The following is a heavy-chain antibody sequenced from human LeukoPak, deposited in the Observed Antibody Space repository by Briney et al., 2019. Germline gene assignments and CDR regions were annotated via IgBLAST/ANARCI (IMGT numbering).Heavy chain of an antibody. J-gene: IGHJ4*02. CDR2: INHSGST. V-gene: IGHV4-34*01. CDR3: ARDRQLWSI. Sequence: PSETLSLTCAVYGGSFSGYYWSWIRQPPGKGLEWIGEINHSGSTNYNPSLKSRVTISVDTSKNQYSLKLSSVTAADTAVYYCARDRQLWSIWGQGTLVTVSS. CDR1: GGSFSGYY. D-gene: IGHD5-18*01.